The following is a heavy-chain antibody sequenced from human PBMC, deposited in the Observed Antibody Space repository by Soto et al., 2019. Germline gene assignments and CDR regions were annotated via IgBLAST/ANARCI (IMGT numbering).Heavy chain of an antibody. CDR3: ARSIVVVTALDY. CDR2: INAGNGNT. Sequence: ASVKVSCKASGYTFTSYAIHWVRQAPGQRLEWMGWINAGNGNTKYSRKFQGRVTITRDTSASTAYMELSSLRSEDTAVYYCARSIVVVTALDYWGQGTLVTVSS. D-gene: IGHD2-21*02. J-gene: IGHJ4*02. V-gene: IGHV1-3*01. CDR1: GYTFTSYA.